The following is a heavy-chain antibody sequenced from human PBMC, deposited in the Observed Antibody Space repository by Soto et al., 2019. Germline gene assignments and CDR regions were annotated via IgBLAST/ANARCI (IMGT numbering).Heavy chain of an antibody. D-gene: IGHD6-13*01. Sequence: QVQLVESGGGLVKPGGSLRLSCAASGFTFSDYYMSWIRQAPGTGLEWVSYISSSSGYINYADSVKGRFTISRDNAKNSMYLQMNRLRAEDTAVYYCGREGPGSSSWYVDSWGQGPLVTVS. CDR2: ISSSSGYI. CDR3: GREGPGSSSWYVDS. CDR1: GFTFSDYY. J-gene: IGHJ4*02. V-gene: IGHV3-11*05.